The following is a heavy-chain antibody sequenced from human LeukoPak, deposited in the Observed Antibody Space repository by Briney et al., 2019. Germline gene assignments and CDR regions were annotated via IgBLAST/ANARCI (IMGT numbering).Heavy chain of an antibody. Sequence: SETLSLTCTVSGGSISSSSYYWGWIRQPPGKGLEWIGSIYYSVSTYYNPSLKSRVTISVDTSKNPFSLKLSSVTAADTAVYYCASPSGDYWGQGTLVTVSS. J-gene: IGHJ4*02. CDR3: ASPSGDY. CDR1: GGSISSSSYY. V-gene: IGHV4-39*01. CDR2: IYYSVST.